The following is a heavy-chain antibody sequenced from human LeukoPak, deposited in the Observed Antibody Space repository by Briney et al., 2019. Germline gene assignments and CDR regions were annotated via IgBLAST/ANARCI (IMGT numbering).Heavy chain of an antibody. J-gene: IGHJ4*02. D-gene: IGHD6-13*01. V-gene: IGHV4-59*01. CDR2: IYYTGSI. Sequence: SETLSLTCTVSGGSISTYYWNWIRQPPGKGLEWIGYIYYTGSINYNPSLKSRVTISVDTSKNQFSLKLSSVTAADTAVYYCARSGGYGSSWSLWGLGALVTVSS. CDR3: ARSGGYGSSWSL. CDR1: GGSISTYY.